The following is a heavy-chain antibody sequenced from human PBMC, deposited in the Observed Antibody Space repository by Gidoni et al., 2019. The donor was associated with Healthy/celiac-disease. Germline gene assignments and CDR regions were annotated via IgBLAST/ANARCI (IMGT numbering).Heavy chain of an antibody. V-gene: IGHV4-30-2*01. J-gene: IGHJ6*02. Sequence: QLQLQESGSGLVKPSQTLSLTCAVSGGSISRGGYSWSWIRQPPGKGLEWIGYIYHSGSTYYNPSLKIRVTISVDRSKNQFSLKLSSVTAADTAVYYCARDKHDSRGYYSYGMDVWGQGTTVTVSS. CDR3: ARDKHDSRGYYSYGMDV. CDR2: IYHSGST. CDR1: GGSISRGGYS. D-gene: IGHD3-22*01.